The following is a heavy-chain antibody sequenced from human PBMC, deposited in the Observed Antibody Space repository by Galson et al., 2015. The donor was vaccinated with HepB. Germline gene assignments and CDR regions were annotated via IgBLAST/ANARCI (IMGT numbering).Heavy chain of an antibody. D-gene: IGHD2-2*01. CDR2: VNWNSISI. J-gene: IGHJ4*02. CDR3: AKGYCSSIDCPPDY. CDR1: GFTFDGYS. V-gene: IGHV3-9*01. Sequence: SLRLSCAASGFTFDGYSMHWVRQVPGKGLEWVAGVNWNSISIGYADSVKGRFTISRDNGKHSLYLQMNTLRAEDTALYYCAKGYCSSIDCPPDYWGQGTLVTVSS.